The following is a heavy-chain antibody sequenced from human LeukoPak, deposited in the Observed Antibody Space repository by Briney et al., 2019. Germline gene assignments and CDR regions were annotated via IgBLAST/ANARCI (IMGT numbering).Heavy chain of an antibody. CDR3: ARDYLAAAGNTFDY. CDR1: GGTFSSYA. J-gene: IGHJ4*02. CDR2: IIPILGIA. Sequence: SVKVSCKASGGTFSSYAISWVRQAPGQGLEWMGRIIPILGIANYAQKFQGRVTITADKSTSTAYIELSSLRSEDTAVYYCARDYLAAAGNTFDYWGQGTLVTVSS. D-gene: IGHD6-13*01. V-gene: IGHV1-69*04.